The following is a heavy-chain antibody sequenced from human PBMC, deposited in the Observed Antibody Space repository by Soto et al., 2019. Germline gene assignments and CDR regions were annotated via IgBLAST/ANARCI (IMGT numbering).Heavy chain of an antibody. CDR3: ARAMPSDFWSGYPYNWFDP. CDR2: IYSSGST. V-gene: IGHV4-31*03. CDR1: GGSISSGGYY. J-gene: IGHJ5*02. Sequence: TLSLTCTVSGGSISSGGYYWSWIRQHPGKGLEWIGYIYSSGSTYYNPSLKSRVTISVDTSKNQFSLKLSSVTAADTAVYYCARAMPSDFWSGYPYNWFDPWGQGTLVTVSS. D-gene: IGHD3-3*01.